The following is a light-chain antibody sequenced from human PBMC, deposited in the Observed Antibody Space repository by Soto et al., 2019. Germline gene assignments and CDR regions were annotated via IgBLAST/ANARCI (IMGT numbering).Light chain of an antibody. Sequence: DIQMTQSPSTLSASVGDRVTVTCRASQSINSWLAWYQQKPGKAPKLLIYDASSLQSGVPSRFTGSGFGTEFTRTISSLQPDDFATYYCQQYHRYSRTFGQGTKVEIK. V-gene: IGKV1-5*01. CDR3: QQYHRYSRT. CDR1: QSINSW. CDR2: DAS. J-gene: IGKJ1*01.